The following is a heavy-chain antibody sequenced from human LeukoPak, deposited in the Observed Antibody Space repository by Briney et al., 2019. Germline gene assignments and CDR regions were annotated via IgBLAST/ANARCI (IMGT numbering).Heavy chain of an antibody. V-gene: IGHV3-33*01. D-gene: IGHD2-2*01. J-gene: IGHJ6*02. Sequence: GGSLRLSCAASGFTFSSYGMHWVRQAPGKGLEWVAVIWYDGSNKYYADSVKGRFTISRDNSKNTLYLQMNSLRAEDTAVYYCARDIVPAAKLRVHYYYGMDVWGQGTTVTVSS. CDR2: IWYDGSNK. CDR1: GFTFSSYG. CDR3: ARDIVPAAKLRVHYYYGMDV.